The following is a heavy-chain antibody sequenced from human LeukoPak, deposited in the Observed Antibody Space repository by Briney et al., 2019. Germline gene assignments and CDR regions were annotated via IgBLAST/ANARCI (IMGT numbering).Heavy chain of an antibody. Sequence: ASVKVSCKASGGTFSSYAISWVRQAPGQGLDWMGWINPKSGGTNYAQKFQGRVTMTRDTSISTAYMELSRLRSDDTAVYYCARMTTMIVVVITPENAFDIWGQGTMVTVSS. CDR1: GGTFSSYA. V-gene: IGHV1-2*02. D-gene: IGHD3-22*01. CDR3: ARMTTMIVVVITPENAFDI. J-gene: IGHJ3*02. CDR2: INPKSGGT.